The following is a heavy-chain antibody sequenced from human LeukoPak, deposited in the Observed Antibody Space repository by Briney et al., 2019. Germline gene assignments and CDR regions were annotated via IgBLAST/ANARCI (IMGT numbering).Heavy chain of an antibody. Sequence: SETLSLTCTVSGGSISSSSYYWGWIRQPPGKGLEWIGSIYHSGSTYYNPSLKSRVTISVDTSKNQFSLKLSSVTAADTAVYYCARVPSRGYCSGGSCYLGYYFDYWGQGTLVTVSS. CDR2: IYHSGST. D-gene: IGHD2-15*01. CDR3: ARVPSRGYCSGGSCYLGYYFDY. CDR1: GGSISSSSYY. J-gene: IGHJ4*02. V-gene: IGHV4-39*07.